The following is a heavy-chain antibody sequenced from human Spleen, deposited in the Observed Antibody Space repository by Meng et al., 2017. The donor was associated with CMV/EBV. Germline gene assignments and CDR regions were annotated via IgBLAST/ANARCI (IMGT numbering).Heavy chain of an antibody. CDR3: AKASGYNSGWHDY. J-gene: IGHJ4*02. CDR1: GFTFSSYA. V-gene: IGHV3-23*01. Sequence: GESLKISCAASGFTFSSYAMRWVRQAPGKGLEWVSAISGSGDSTNYADSVKSRFTISRDNSNNTLYVQMNSLRAEDTALYYCAKASGYNSGWHDYWGQGTLVTVSS. D-gene: IGHD6-19*01. CDR2: ISGSGDST.